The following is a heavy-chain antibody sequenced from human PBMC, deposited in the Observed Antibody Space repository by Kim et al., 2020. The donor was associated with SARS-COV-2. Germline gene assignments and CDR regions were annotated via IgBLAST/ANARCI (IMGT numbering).Heavy chain of an antibody. D-gene: IGHD2-15*01. CDR3: ARGSSLAYCSGGSCYFFDY. V-gene: IGHV3-11*06. J-gene: IGHJ4*02. Sequence: GRFTISRDNAKSSLYRQMNSLSAEDTAVYYCARGSSLAYCSGGSCYFFDYWGQGTLVTVSS.